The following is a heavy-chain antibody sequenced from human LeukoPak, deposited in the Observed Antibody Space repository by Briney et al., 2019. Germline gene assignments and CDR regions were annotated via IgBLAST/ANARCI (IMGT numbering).Heavy chain of an antibody. Sequence: GGSLRLSCAASGFTFDDYGMSWVRQAPGKGLEWVSSISSSSSHIYYADSVKGRFTISRDNAKNSLYLQMNSLRAEDTAVYSCARNLRYFDWLLRTNAFDFWGQGTMVTVSS. V-gene: IGHV3-21*01. CDR1: GFTFDDYG. D-gene: IGHD3-9*01. CDR3: ARNLRYFDWLLRTNAFDF. CDR2: ISSSSSHI. J-gene: IGHJ3*01.